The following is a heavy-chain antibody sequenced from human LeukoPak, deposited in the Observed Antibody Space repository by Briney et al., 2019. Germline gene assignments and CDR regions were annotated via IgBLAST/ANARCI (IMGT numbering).Heavy chain of an antibody. CDR1: GFIVTNNY. D-gene: IGHD5-24*01. Sequence: EGSLRLSCAVSGFIVTNNYMSWVRQAPGKGLEWVSVFYVGGATYYADSVKGRFTISRDNSENTLYLQMKSLRAEDTAVYYCARGDGYNFFDYWGQGTLVTVSS. J-gene: IGHJ4*02. CDR3: ARGDGYNFFDY. V-gene: IGHV3-53*01. CDR2: FYVGGAT.